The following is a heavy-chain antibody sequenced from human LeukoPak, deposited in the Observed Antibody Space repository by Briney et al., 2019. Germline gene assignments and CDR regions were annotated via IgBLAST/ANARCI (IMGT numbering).Heavy chain of an antibody. J-gene: IGHJ4*02. V-gene: IGHV3-66*01. CDR2: IYIGGST. Sequence: PGGSLRLSCAASGFTVSSNYMSWVRQAPGKGLEWVSVIYIGGSTHYADSVKGRFTISRDNSKNTLYLQMNSLRAEDTAVYYCARDPWGSYSWAPYYFDYWGQGTLVTVSS. CDR3: ARDPWGSYSWAPYYFDY. CDR1: GFTVSSNY. D-gene: IGHD1-26*01.